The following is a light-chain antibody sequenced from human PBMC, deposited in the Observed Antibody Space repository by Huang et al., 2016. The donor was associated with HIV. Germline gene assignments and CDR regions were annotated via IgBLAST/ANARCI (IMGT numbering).Light chain of an antibody. CDR1: QSVRSN. CDR2: DAS. V-gene: IGKV3-15*01. CDR3: QQYDNWPPFT. Sequence: EVVMTQSPGTLSVSPGDRATLSCRASQSVRSNLAWYQQKPGQAPRLLIYDASTRATGVPARFSGSWSGTQFTLSISSLQSEDFAVYYCQQYDNWPPFTFGPGTKVDIK. J-gene: IGKJ3*01.